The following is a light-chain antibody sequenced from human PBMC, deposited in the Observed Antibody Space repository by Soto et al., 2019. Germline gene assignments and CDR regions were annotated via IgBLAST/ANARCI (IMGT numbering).Light chain of an antibody. J-gene: IGLJ1*01. CDR1: SSDVGGYNY. V-gene: IGLV2-14*01. CDR2: DVS. Sequence: QSVLTQPASVSGSPGQSITISCTGNSSDVGGYNYVSWYQQHPGKAPKLMIYDVSNRRSGVSNRFSGSKSANTASLTISGFQSEDEADYDCSSYTSSSTYVFGTGTKVTGL. CDR3: SSYTSSSTYV.